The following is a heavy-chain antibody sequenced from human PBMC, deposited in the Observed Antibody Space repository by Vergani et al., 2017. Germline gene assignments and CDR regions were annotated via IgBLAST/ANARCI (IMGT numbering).Heavy chain of an antibody. V-gene: IGHV1-69*01. CDR3: AXLSVTGYCSGGSCYPFDY. Sequence: QVQLVQSGAEVKKPGSSVKVSCKASGGTFSSYAISWVRQAPGQGLEWMGGIIPIFGTANYAQKFQGRVTITADESTITSYMELSSLRSGDTAVYYCAXLSVTGYCSGGSCYPFDYWGQGTLVTVSS. D-gene: IGHD2-15*01. J-gene: IGHJ4*02. CDR2: IIPIFGTA. CDR1: GGTFSSYA.